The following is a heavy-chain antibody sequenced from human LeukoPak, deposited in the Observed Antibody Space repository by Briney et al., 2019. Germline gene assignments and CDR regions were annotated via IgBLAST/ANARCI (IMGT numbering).Heavy chain of an antibody. V-gene: IGHV1-46*01. J-gene: IGHJ3*02. Sequence: ASVKVSCKASGYTFTSYYMHWVRQXPGQGLEWMGIINPSGGSTSYAQKFQGRVTMTSDTSTSTVYMELSSLRSEDTAVYYCARAPRNSSGWYGDAFDIWGQGTMVTVSS. CDR2: INPSGGST. CDR1: GYTFTSYY. CDR3: ARAPRNSSGWYGDAFDI. D-gene: IGHD6-19*01.